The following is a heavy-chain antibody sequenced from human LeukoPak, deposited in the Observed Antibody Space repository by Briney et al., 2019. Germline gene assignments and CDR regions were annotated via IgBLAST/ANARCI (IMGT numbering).Heavy chain of an antibody. CDR1: GDSISIYY. D-gene: IGHD2-21*01. Sequence: PSETLSLTCNVSGDSISIYYWSWLRQPGGKALEWIGRIYTSGYTNYNPSLESRVTMSIDTAKSQFSLKLSSVTAADTAVYYCARVHIVTGTYFDSWGLGALVTVSS. J-gene: IGHJ4*02. CDR2: IYTSGYT. V-gene: IGHV4-4*07. CDR3: ARVHIVTGTYFDS.